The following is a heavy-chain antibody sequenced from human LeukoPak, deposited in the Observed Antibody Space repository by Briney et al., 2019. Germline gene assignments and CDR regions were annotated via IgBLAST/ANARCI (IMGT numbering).Heavy chain of an antibody. CDR2: INAGNGNR. D-gene: IGHD6-19*01. CDR1: AYSFTIYT. J-gene: IGHJ3*02. CDR3: ARTTRGWYGDNDAFDI. V-gene: IGHV1-3*01. Sequence: ASVTVSCKASAYSFTIYTIHWVRQAPGQRLEWMGWINAGNGNRRYSENFQGRITITRDTSATTAYMELSSLRPEDTAVYYCARTTRGWYGDNDAFDIWGQGTTVTVSS.